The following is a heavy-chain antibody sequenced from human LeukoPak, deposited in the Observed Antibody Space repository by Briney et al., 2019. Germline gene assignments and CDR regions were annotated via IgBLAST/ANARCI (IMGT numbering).Heavy chain of an antibody. D-gene: IGHD6-13*01. V-gene: IGHV1-18*01. CDR1: GYVFSNYG. J-gene: IGHJ4*02. CDR3: AREGSSWYEFGY. CDR2: ISAYNGNT. Sequence: ASVKVYCKASGYVFSNYGISWVRQVPGQGLEWMGWISAYNGNTNYAQKFQDRVTMTTDTSTSTAYMELRSLRSDDTAVYYCAREGSSWYEFGYWGRGTLVAVSS.